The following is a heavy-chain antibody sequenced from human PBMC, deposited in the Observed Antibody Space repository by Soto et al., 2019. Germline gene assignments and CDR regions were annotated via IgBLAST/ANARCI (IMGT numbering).Heavy chain of an antibody. Sequence: SETLALTFTVSGGSISSYYWSWIRQTPGKGLEWIGYIFYFGSTNYNPSLKSRVTISVDTSKNQFSLKLSSVTAADTAVYYCARRYGSFFDIWRHGTMVTV. CDR2: IFYFGST. CDR3: ARRYGSFFDI. D-gene: IGHD3-10*01. J-gene: IGHJ3*02. V-gene: IGHV4-59*08. CDR1: GGSISSYY.